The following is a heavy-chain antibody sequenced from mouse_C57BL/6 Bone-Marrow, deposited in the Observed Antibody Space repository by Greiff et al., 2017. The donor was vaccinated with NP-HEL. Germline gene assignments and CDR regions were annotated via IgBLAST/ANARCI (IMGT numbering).Heavy chain of an antibody. CDR2: IHPNSGST. CDR3: ARSRDYYGSSYDY. V-gene: IGHV1-64*01. CDR1: GYTFTSYW. Sequence: VQLQQPGAELVKPGASVKLSCKASGYTFTSYWMHWVTQRPGQGLEWIGMIHPNSGSTNYNEKFKSKATLTVDKSSSTAYMQLSSLTSEDSAVYYCARSRDYYGSSYDYWGQGTTLTVSS. D-gene: IGHD1-1*01. J-gene: IGHJ2*01.